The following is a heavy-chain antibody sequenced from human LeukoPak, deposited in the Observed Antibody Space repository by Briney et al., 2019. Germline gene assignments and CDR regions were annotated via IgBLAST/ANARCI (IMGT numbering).Heavy chain of an antibody. CDR3: ARDWLLRYSEGGLDY. CDR2: INPSGGST. Sequence: ASVKVSCKTSGYTFTSYYMHWVRQAPGQGLEWMGIINPSGGSTSYAQKFQGRVTMTRDMSTSTVYMELRSLRSDDTAVYYCARDWLLRYSEGGLDYWGQGSLVTVSS. CDR1: GYTFTSYY. D-gene: IGHD3-9*01. V-gene: IGHV1-46*01. J-gene: IGHJ4*02.